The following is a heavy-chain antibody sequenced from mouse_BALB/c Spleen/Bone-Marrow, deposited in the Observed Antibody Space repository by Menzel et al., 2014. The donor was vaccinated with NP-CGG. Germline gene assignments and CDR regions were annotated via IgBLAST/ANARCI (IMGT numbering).Heavy chain of an antibody. CDR3: ARYSSGTYYAMDY. J-gene: IGHJ4*01. V-gene: IGHV3-2*02. Sequence: EVKLVESGPGLVKPSQSLSLTCTVTGYSITSDYAWNWIRQFPGNKLEWMGYISYSGSTSYNPSLKSRISITRDTSKNQFFLQLNSVTTEDTATYYCARYSSGTYYAMDYWGQGTSVTVSS. CDR2: ISYSGST. D-gene: IGHD3-1*01. CDR1: GYSITSDYA.